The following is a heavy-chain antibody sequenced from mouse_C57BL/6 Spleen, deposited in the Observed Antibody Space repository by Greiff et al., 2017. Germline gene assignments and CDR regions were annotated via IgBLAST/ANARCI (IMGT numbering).Heavy chain of an antibody. J-gene: IGHJ3*01. CDR3: TRFSYDGYYGFAY. D-gene: IGHD2-3*01. V-gene: IGHV1-15*01. CDR1: GYTFTDYE. Sequence: QVQLQPSGAELVRPGASVTLSCKASGYTFTDYEMHWVKQTPVHGLEWIGAIDPETGGTAYNQKFKGKAILTADKSSSTAYMELRSLTSEDSAVYYCTRFSYDGYYGFAYWGQGTLVTVSA. CDR2: IDPETGGT.